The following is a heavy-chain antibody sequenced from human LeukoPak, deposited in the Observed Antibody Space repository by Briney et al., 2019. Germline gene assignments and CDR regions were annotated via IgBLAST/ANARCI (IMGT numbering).Heavy chain of an antibody. CDR2: IRSSGRPV. Sequence: GGSLRLSCAASGFTFSGYYMSWIRQAPGKGLEWVSYIRSSGRPVYYADSVKGRFTISRDNAKNSLYLQMNSLRAEDTAVYYCARDLEDYYYMDVWGKGTTVTVSS. V-gene: IGHV3-11*04. CDR1: GFTFSGYY. CDR3: ARDLEDYYYMDV. J-gene: IGHJ6*03.